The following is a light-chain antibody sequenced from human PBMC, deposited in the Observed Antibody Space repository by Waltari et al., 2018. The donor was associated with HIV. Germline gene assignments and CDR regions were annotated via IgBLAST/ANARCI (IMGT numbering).Light chain of an antibody. CDR2: EVR. CDR1: SLHAADDNY. J-gene: IGLJ3*02. Sequence: QPALPQPPPAPGSPRQSPTISSPGISLHAADDNYISWYQHSPAKAPKFIFSEVRKRPSGVPDRFSGSKSGNTASLTVSGLQADDEADYYCSSYAGSSTWVFGGGTKLTVL. V-gene: IGLV2-8*01. CDR3: SSYAGSSTWV.